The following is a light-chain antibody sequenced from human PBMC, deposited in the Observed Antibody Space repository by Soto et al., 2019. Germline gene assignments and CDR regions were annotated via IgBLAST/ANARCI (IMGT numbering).Light chain of an antibody. V-gene: IGKV3-11*01. Sequence: ILLTQSPATLSLSPGERATLSCRASQSVNRYLAWYQHKPGQSPRLLIYDASIRATGIPARFSGSGSGTDFTLTISSLEPEDFAVYYCQQRSNWITFGGGTKVEIK. CDR1: QSVNRY. CDR2: DAS. CDR3: QQRSNWIT. J-gene: IGKJ4*01.